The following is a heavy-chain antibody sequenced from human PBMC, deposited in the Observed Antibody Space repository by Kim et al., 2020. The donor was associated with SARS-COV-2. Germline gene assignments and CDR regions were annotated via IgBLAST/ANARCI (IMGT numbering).Heavy chain of an antibody. Sequence: DSVQGRFTISRDNSKTTLYLQMNSLRAEDTAVYYCASGGYYYGSGSYDGYWGQGTLVTVSS. D-gene: IGHD3-10*01. J-gene: IGHJ4*02. CDR3: ASGGYYYGSGSYDGY. V-gene: IGHV3-23*01.